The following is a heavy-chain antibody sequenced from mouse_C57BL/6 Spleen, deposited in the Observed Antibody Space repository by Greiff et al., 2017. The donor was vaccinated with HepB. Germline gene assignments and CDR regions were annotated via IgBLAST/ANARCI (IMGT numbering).Heavy chain of an antibody. CDR2: ISSGSSTI. D-gene: IGHD1-1*01. CDR1: GFTFSDYG. J-gene: IGHJ4*01. V-gene: IGHV5-17*01. Sequence: EVKLMESGGGLVKPGGSLKLSCAASGFTFSDYGMHWVRQAPEKGLEWVAYISSGSSTIYYADTVKGRFTISRDNAKNTLFLQMTSLRSEDTAMYYCARRRNYYGSSLYYYAMDYWGQGTSVTVSS. CDR3: ARRRNYYGSSLYYYAMDY.